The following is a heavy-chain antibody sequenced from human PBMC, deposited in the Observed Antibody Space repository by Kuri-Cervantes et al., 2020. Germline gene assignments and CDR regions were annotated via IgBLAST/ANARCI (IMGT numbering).Heavy chain of an antibody. CDR3: ARGPHYYGSGNFYFYYYMDV. Sequence: SQTLSLTCAVYGGSFSGYYWSWIRQPPGKGLEWIGEINHSGNTNYNPSLKGRVTMSVDTSKEQFSLKLSSVIAADTAVYYCARGPHYYGSGNFYFYYYMDVWGKGTTVTVSS. CDR1: GGSFSGYY. J-gene: IGHJ6*03. D-gene: IGHD3-10*01. CDR2: INHSGNT. V-gene: IGHV4-34*01.